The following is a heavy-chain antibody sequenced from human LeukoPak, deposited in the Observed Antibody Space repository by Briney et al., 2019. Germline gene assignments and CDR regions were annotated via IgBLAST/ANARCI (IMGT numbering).Heavy chain of an antibody. CDR1: GYTLTELS. CDR3: ATVDPARSSGLRVQFDY. V-gene: IGHV1-24*01. J-gene: IGHJ4*02. D-gene: IGHD3-22*01. CDR2: FDPEDGET. Sequence: ASVKVSCKVSGYTLTELSMHWVRQAPGKGLEWMGGFDPEDGETIYAQKSQGRVTMTEDTSTDTAYMELSSLRSEDTAVYYCATVDPARSSGLRVQFDYWGQGTLVTVSS.